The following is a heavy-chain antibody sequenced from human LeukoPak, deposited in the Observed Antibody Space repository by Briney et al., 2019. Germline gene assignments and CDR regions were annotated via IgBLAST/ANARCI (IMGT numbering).Heavy chain of an antibody. CDR3: ARASAADGTVSGFFDY. CDR2: IWYDGSNK. V-gene: IGHV3-33*01. CDR1: GFTFRSYG. J-gene: IGHJ4*02. D-gene: IGHD6-13*01. Sequence: PGGSLRLSCAASGFTFRSYGVHWVRQAPGKGLEWVAAIWYDGSNKYYADSVKGRFTISRDNSKNTLYLQMSSLRGEDTAVYYCARASAADGTVSGFFDYWGQGTLVTVST.